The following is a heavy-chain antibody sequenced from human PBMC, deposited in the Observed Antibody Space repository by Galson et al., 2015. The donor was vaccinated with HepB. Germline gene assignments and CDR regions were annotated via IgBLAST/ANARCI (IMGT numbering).Heavy chain of an antibody. CDR1: GFTFDDYA. V-gene: IGHV3-9*01. Sequence: SLRLSCAASGFTFDDYAMHWVRQAPGKGLEWVSGISWNSGSVGYADSVKGRFTISRDNAKNSLYLQMIGLRAEDTALYYCAKALRWYDSFDIWGQGTMVTVSS. J-gene: IGHJ3*02. CDR3: AKALRWYDSFDI. CDR2: ISWNSGSV. D-gene: IGHD4-23*01.